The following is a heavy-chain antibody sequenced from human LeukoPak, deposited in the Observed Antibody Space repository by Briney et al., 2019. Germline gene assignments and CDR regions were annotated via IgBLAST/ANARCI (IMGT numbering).Heavy chain of an antibody. CDR2: ISGGGGST. Sequence: GGSLRLSCAASGFTFSNYWMSWVRQAPGKGLEWVSAISGGGGSTYYADSVKGRFTISRDNSKNTLYLQMNSLRAEDTAVYYCASSLILTGYYSDHWGQGTLVTVSS. D-gene: IGHD3-9*01. CDR3: ASSLILTGYYSDH. V-gene: IGHV3-23*01. J-gene: IGHJ4*02. CDR1: GFTFSNYW.